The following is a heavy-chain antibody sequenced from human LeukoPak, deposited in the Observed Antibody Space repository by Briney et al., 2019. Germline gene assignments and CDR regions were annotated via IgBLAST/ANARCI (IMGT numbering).Heavy chain of an antibody. D-gene: IGHD3-22*01. Sequence: SETLSLTCTVSGGSISSGGYYWSWIRQHPGKGLEWIGYIYYSGSTYYNPSLKSRVTISVDTSKNQFSLKLSSVTAADTAVYYCARDARLLGPYYYEERAGFDPWGQGTLVTVSS. CDR1: GGSISSGGYY. CDR2: IYYSGST. CDR3: ARDARLLGPYYYEERAGFDP. V-gene: IGHV4-31*03. J-gene: IGHJ5*02.